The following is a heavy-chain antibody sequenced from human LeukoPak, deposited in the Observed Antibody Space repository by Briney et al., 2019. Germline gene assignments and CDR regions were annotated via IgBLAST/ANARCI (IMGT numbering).Heavy chain of an antibody. J-gene: IGHJ6*03. CDR3: ASAYYYYYMDV. CDR1: ACSISSYY. CDR2: IYYSGST. V-gene: IGHV4-59*01. Sequence: SETLSLTCTVSACSISSYYWSWIRQPPGKGLEWIGYIYYSGSTNYNPSLKSRVTISVDTSKNQFSLKLSSVTAADTAVYYCASAYYYYYMDVWGKGTTVTVSS.